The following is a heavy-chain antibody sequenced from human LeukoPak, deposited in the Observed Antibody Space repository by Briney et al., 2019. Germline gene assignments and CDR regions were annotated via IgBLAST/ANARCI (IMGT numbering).Heavy chain of an antibody. CDR2: INGDGSST. Sequence: GGSLRLSCAASGFTFSSYWMHWVRQAQGKGMVWVSRINGDGSSTNYAESVKSRFTISRDNAKNTLYLQLNSLRADDMAVYYCVKAILFGSLSYYADWGQGTLVTVSS. V-gene: IGHV3-74*01. CDR3: VKAILFGSLSYYAD. D-gene: IGHD3-22*01. J-gene: IGHJ4*02. CDR1: GFTFSSYW.